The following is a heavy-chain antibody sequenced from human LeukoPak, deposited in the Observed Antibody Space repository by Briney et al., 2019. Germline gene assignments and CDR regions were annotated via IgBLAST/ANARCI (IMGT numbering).Heavy chain of an antibody. CDR1: GYTFTSYG. CDR3: ARDLPVLLWFGENDAFDI. Sequence: ASVKVSCKASGYTFTSYGISWVRQAPGQGLEWMGWTSAYNGNTNYAQKLQGRVTMTTDTSTSTAYMELRSLRSDDTAVYYCARDLPVLLWFGENDAFDIWGQGTMVTVSS. D-gene: IGHD3-10*01. V-gene: IGHV1-18*01. J-gene: IGHJ3*02. CDR2: TSAYNGNT.